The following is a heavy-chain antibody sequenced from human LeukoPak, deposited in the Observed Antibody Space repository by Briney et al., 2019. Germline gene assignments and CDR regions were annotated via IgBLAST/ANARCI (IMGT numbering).Heavy chain of an antibody. Sequence: GESLKISCKGSGYSFTSYWIGWVRQMPGKGLEWMGIIYPGDSDTRYSPSFQGQVTISADKSISTAYLQWSSLKASDTAMYYCARDGWFGELLGAFDIWGQGTMVTVSS. CDR2: IYPGDSDT. D-gene: IGHD3-10*01. J-gene: IGHJ3*02. V-gene: IGHV5-51*01. CDR3: ARDGWFGELLGAFDI. CDR1: GYSFTSYW.